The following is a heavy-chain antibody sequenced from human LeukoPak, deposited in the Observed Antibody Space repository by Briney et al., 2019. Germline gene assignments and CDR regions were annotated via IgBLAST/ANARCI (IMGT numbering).Heavy chain of an antibody. CDR3: ANSGSGYPHYYYYYGMDV. CDR1: GFTVSSYT. J-gene: IGHJ6*02. V-gene: IGHV3-23*01. CDR2: ISGSGGSA. Sequence: GGSLRLSCAASGFTVSSYTMNWVRQAPGKGLDWVSTISGSGGSAYYADSVRGRFTISRDNSKNTLYLQMNGLRAEDTAVYYCANSGSGYPHYYYYYGMDVWGQGTTVTVSS. D-gene: IGHD3-3*01.